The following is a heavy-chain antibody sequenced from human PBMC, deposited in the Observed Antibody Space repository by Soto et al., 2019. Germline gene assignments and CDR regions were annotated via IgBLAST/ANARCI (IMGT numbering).Heavy chain of an antibody. D-gene: IGHD3-3*01. V-gene: IGHV3-48*01. J-gene: IGHJ5*02. CDR2: ISSSSSTI. CDR1: GFTFSSYS. Sequence: PGGSLRLSCAASGFTFSSYSMNWVRQAPGKGLEWVSYISSSSSTIYYADSVKGRFTISRDNAKNSLYLQMNSLRAEDTAVYYCARVSVPYYDFWSGYYTGGETFDPWGQGTLVTVSS. CDR3: ARVSVPYYDFWSGYYTGGETFDP.